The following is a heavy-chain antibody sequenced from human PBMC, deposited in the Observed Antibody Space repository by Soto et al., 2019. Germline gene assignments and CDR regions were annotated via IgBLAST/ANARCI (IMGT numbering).Heavy chain of an antibody. V-gene: IGHV2-5*02. CDR1: GFSLSTSAVG. J-gene: IGHJ5*02. Sequence: QITLKESGPTLVKPTQTLTLTCTFSGFSLSTSAVGVGWIRQPPGKALEWLALIYWDDYKRYSPSLKSRLTIPEDTSKNQVVLTMTNMDSLDTATYYCAHRHAQQQLVWEWVDPWGQGTLVTVSS. CDR2: IYWDDYK. CDR3: AHRHAQQQLVWEWVDP. D-gene: IGHD6-13*01.